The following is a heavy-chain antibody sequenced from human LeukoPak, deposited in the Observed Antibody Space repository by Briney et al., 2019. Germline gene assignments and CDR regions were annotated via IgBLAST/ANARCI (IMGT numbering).Heavy chain of an antibody. V-gene: IGHV4-34*01. CDR2: INHSGST. CDR1: GGSFSGYY. D-gene: IGHD5-18*01. CDR3: ARGKKYSQHDFDI. Sequence: PSETLSLTCAVYGGSFSGYYWSWIRQPPGKGLEWIGEINHSGSTNYNPSLKSRVTISVDTSKNQFSLKLSSVTAADTAVYYCARGKKYSQHDFDIWGQGTMVTVSS. J-gene: IGHJ3*02.